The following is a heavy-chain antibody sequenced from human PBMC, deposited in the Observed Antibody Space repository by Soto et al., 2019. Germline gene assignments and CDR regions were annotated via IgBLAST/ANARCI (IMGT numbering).Heavy chain of an antibody. V-gene: IGHV1-69*06. J-gene: IGHJ4*02. CDR2: IIPIFGTA. Sequence: QVQLVQSGAEVKKPGSSVKVSCKASGGTFSSYAISWVRQAPGQGLEWMGGIIPIFGTANYAQKFQGRVTITADKSTSTGHMELRSLRSEDTAVYYWGGDRSGAALSGGFDYWGQGTLVTVSS. D-gene: IGHD6-6*01. CDR1: GGTFSSYA. CDR3: GGDRSGAALSGGFDY.